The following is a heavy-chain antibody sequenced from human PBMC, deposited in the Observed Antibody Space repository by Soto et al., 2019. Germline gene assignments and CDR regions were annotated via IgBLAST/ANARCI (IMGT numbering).Heavy chain of an antibody. CDR1: GGSISSGGYY. CDR3: ARSPDIVVVPAAFDL. D-gene: IGHD2-2*01. Sequence: QVQLQESGPGLVKPSQTLSLTCTVSGGSISSGGYYWSWIRQHPGKGLEWIGYIYYSGSTYYNPSLKSRVTIXXDXSXXQFSLKLSSVTAADTAVYYCARSPDIVVVPAAFDLWGRGTLVTVSS. J-gene: IGHJ2*01. V-gene: IGHV4-31*03. CDR2: IYYSGST.